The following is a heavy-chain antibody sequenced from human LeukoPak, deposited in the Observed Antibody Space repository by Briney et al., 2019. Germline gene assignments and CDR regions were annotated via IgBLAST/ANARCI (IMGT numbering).Heavy chain of an antibody. Sequence: SETLSLTCTVSGGSISSSSYYWGWIRQPPGKGLEWIGSFYYSGSTYYNPSLKSRVTISVDTFKNQFSLKLSSVTAADTAVYYCARGDYGSLLGAFDYWGQGTLVTVSS. V-gene: IGHV4-39*07. D-gene: IGHD2-15*01. CDR1: GGSISSSSYY. CDR2: FYYSGST. CDR3: ARGDYGSLLGAFDY. J-gene: IGHJ4*02.